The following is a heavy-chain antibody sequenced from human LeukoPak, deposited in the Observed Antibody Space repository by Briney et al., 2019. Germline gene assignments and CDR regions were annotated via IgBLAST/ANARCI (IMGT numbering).Heavy chain of an antibody. CDR1: GYTFTSYA. V-gene: IGHV7-4-1*02. D-gene: IGHD6-13*01. CDR2: INTNTGNP. Sequence: SVKVSCKASGYTFTSYAMNWVRQAPGQGLEWMGWINTNTGNPTYAQGFTGRFVFSLDTSVSTAYLQISSLKAEDTAVYYCARDPLYLAAAGTNWFDPWGQGTLVTVSS. CDR3: ARDPLYLAAAGTNWFDP. J-gene: IGHJ5*02.